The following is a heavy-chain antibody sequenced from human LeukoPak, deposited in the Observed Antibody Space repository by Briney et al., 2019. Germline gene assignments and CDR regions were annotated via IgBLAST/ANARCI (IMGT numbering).Heavy chain of an antibody. V-gene: IGHV1-69*04. D-gene: IGHD5-18*01. J-gene: IGHJ4*02. CDR1: GGTFSSYA. CDR2: IIPILGIA. Sequence: ASVKVSCKASGGTFSSYAISWVRQAPGQGLECMGRIIPILGIANYAQKFQGRVTITADKSTSTAYMELSSLRSEDTAVYYCAINTAMADGTVAFDFDYWGQGTLVTVSS. CDR3: AINTAMADGTVAFDFDY.